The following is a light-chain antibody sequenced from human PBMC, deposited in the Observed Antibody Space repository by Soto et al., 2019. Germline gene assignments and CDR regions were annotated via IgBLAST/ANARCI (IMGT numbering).Light chain of an antibody. J-gene: IGLJ1*01. V-gene: IGLV2-14*01. CDR1: SSDVGGYNS. CDR2: NVS. Sequence: QSALAQPASVSGSPGQSITISCTRTSSDVGGYNSVSWYQQHPGKAPKLMIYNVSNRPSGVSNRFSGSKSGNTASLTISGLQAEDEADYYCSSYTSSSTYVFGTGTKVTVL. CDR3: SSYTSSSTYV.